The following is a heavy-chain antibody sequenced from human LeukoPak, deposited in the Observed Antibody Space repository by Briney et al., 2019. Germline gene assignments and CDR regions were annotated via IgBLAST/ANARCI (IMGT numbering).Heavy chain of an antibody. CDR1: GGSISSGGYY. CDR2: IYYSGST. D-gene: IGHD3-10*01. Sequence: SQTLSLTCTVSGGSISSGGYYWSWIRQHPGKGLEWIGYIYYSGSTYYNPSLKGRVTISVDTSKNQFSLKLSSVTAADTAVYYCAREVRDSEGFDYWGQGTLVTVSS. CDR3: AREVRDSEGFDY. V-gene: IGHV4-31*03. J-gene: IGHJ4*02.